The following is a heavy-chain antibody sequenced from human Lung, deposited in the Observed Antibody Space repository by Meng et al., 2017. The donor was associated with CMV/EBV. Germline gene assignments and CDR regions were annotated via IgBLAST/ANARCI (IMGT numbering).Heavy chain of an antibody. D-gene: IGHD6-19*01. J-gene: IGHJ4*02. CDR3: AKEIDPAVAGNQGYFDY. CDR2: IYQDGKEK. CDR1: GFSFSTSW. V-gene: IGHV3-7*01. Sequence: GESXKISCAASGFSFSTSWMSWVRRAPGKGLGWVANIYQDGKEKYYVESVRGRFTISRANAKNSLYLQMNSLRAEERAVYFCAKEIDPAVAGNQGYFDYWGQGALVTVSS.